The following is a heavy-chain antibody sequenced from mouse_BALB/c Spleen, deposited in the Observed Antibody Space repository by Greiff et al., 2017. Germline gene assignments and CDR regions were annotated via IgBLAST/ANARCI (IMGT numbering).Heavy chain of an antibody. CDR2: INPSNGGT. Sequence: VQLQQPGAELVKPGASVKLSCKASGYTFTSHWMHWVKLRPGQGFEWIGEINPSNGGTNYNEKFKRKATLTVDKSSSTAYMQLSSLTSEDSAVYYCTTGTWYFDYWGQGTTLTVSS. D-gene: IGHD4-1*01. CDR1: GYTFTSHW. CDR3: TTGTWYFDY. V-gene: IGHV1S16*01. J-gene: IGHJ2*01.